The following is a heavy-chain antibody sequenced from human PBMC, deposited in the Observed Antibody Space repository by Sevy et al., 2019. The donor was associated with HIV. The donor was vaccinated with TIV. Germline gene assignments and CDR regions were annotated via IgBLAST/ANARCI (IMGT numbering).Heavy chain of an antibody. Sequence: SETMSLTCAVYGGSFSGYYWSWIRQPPGKGLEWIGEINHSGSTNYNPSLKSRLTISVDTSKNQFSLKLSSVTAADTAVYYCARGQRGEMATILLNYFDYWGQGTLVTVSS. J-gene: IGHJ4*02. V-gene: IGHV4-34*01. D-gene: IGHD5-12*01. CDR2: INHSGST. CDR1: GGSFSGYY. CDR3: ARGQRGEMATILLNYFDY.